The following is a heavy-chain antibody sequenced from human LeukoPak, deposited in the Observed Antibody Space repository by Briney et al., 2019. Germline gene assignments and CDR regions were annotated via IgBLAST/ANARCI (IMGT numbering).Heavy chain of an antibody. CDR3: ARAEWELLNY. CDR2: IYHSGSA. V-gene: IGHV4-30-2*01. D-gene: IGHD1-26*01. CDR1: GGSISSGGYY. Sequence: PSQTLSLTCTVSGGSISSGGYYWSWIRQPPGKGLEWIGYIYHSGSAYYNPSLKSRVTISVDRSKNQFSLKLSSVTAADTAVYYCARAEWELLNYWGQGTLVTVSS. J-gene: IGHJ4*02.